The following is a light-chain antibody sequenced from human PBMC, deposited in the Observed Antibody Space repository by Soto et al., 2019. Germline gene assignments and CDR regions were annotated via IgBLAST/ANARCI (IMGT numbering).Light chain of an antibody. J-gene: IGKJ5*01. CDR3: QHFNSYSTT. Sequence: DIQMTQSPSTLSASVGDRVIITCRASQSISGWLAWYQQKPGKAPKLLIYKASSLQSGVPSRFSGSGSGTEFTLTISSLQPDDFATYYCQHFNSYSTTFGQGTRLEIK. CDR1: QSISGW. V-gene: IGKV1-5*03. CDR2: KAS.